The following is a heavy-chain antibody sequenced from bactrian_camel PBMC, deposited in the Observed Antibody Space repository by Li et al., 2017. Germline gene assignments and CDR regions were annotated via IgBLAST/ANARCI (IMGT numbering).Heavy chain of an antibody. D-gene: IGHD2*01. V-gene: IGHV3S1*01. Sequence: HVQLVESGGGLVQPGGSLRLSCEASGFSFSSYWMYWVRQAPGKGLEWVSAIHTGGGVTHYAEPMKGRFTISRDNARYTLYLEMNSLKPEDTALYYCAAILVHGRCDVGSGRKDFGYWGQGTQVTVS. CDR3: AAILVHGRCDVGSGRKDFGY. CDR2: IHTGGGVT. CDR1: GFSFSSYW. J-gene: IGHJ6*01.